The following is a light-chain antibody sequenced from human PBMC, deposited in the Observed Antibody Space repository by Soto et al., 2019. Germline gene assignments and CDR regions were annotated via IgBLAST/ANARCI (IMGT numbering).Light chain of an antibody. Sequence: EIVMTQSPGTLSVSPGERATLSCRASQGVGSNLAWYQQRPGQAPRLLIYAASTRATDIPARFTGRGSGTEFTLTISSLQSEDFAVYFCQQSYSTPLTFGPGTKVDIK. CDR3: QQSYSTPLT. CDR1: QGVGSN. J-gene: IGKJ3*01. V-gene: IGKV3-15*01. CDR2: AAS.